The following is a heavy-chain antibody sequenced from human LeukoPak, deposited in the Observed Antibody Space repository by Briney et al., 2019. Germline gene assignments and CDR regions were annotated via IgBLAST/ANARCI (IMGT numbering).Heavy chain of an antibody. CDR1: GGSISSGGYY. CDR2: IYYSGST. D-gene: IGHD2-15*01. Sequence: NPSQTLSLTCTVSGGSISSGGYYWSWIRQHPGKGLEWIGYIYYSGSTYYNPSLKSRVTISVDTSKNQFSLKLSSVTAADTAVYYCARVNCSGGSCYPVGVAAFDIWGQGTMVTVSS. J-gene: IGHJ3*02. V-gene: IGHV4-31*03. CDR3: ARVNCSGGSCYPVGVAAFDI.